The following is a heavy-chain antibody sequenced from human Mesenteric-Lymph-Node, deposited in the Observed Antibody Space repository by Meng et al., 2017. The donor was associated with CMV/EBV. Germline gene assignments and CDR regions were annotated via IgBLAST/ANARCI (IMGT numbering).Heavy chain of an antibody. V-gene: IGHV1-69*05. Sequence: KASGGTFSSYAISWVRQAPGQGLEWMGGIIPIFGTANYAQKFQGRVTITTDESTSTAYMELSSLRSEDTAVYYCARVRGRGKYYFDYWGRGTLVTVSS. CDR1: GGTFSSYA. CDR2: IIPIFGTA. J-gene: IGHJ4*02. D-gene: IGHD3-16*01. CDR3: ARVRGRGKYYFDY.